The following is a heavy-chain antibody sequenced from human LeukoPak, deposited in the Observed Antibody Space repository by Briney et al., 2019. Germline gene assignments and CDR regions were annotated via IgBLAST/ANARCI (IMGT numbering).Heavy chain of an antibody. J-gene: IGHJ6*02. D-gene: IGHD3-3*01. V-gene: IGHV1-2*06. CDR1: GYTFTGYY. CDR2: INPNSGGT. CDR3: AIGGYDFVYYYYGMDV. Sequence: ASVKVSCKASGYTFTGYYVHWVRQSPGQGLEWMGRINPNSGGTYYAQKFQGRVTMNRDTSISTAYMELSRLRADDTAVYYCAIGGYDFVYYYYGMDVWGQGTTVTVSS.